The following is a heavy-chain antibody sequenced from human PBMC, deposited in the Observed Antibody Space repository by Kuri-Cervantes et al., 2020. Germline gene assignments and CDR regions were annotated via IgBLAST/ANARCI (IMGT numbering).Heavy chain of an antibody. D-gene: IGHD4-17*01. V-gene: IGHV3-21*04. CDR3: AKLLGPYGDYGVYFDY. J-gene: IGHJ4*02. CDR1: GFTVSSNY. CDR2: ISSSSSYI. Sequence: GGSLRLSCAASGFTVSSNYMSWVRQAPGKGLEWVSSISSSSSYIYYADSVKGRFTISRDNSENTLYLQMNSLRAEDTAVYYCAKLLGPYGDYGVYFDYWGQGTLVTVSS.